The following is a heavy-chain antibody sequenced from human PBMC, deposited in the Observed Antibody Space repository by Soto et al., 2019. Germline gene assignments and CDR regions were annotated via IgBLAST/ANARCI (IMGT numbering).Heavy chain of an antibody. J-gene: IGHJ3*02. V-gene: IGHV4-59*01. CDR1: GGSISSYY. CDR2: IYYSGST. Sequence: SETLSLTCTVSGGSISSYYWSWIRQPPGKGLEWIGYIYYSGSTNYNPSLKSRVTISVDTSKNQFSLKLSSVTAADTAVYYCAREGVGATSPLDAFDIWGQGTMVTVSS. CDR3: AREGVGATSPLDAFDI. D-gene: IGHD1-26*01.